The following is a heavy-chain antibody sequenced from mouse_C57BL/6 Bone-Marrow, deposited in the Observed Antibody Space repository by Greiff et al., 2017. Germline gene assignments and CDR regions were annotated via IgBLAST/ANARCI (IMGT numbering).Heavy chain of an antibody. CDR1: GYTFTSYW. CDR2: IHPNSGRT. CDR3: ARESYCYVFAY. J-gene: IGHJ3*01. V-gene: IGHV1-64*01. Sequence: QVQLQQPGAELVKPGASVKLSCKASGYTFTSYWMHWVKQRPGQGLEWIGMIHPNSGRTNYNEKFKSKATLTVDKSSSTAYMQLSSLTSEDSAVYYCARESYCYVFAYWGRGTLVTVSA. D-gene: IGHD1-1*01.